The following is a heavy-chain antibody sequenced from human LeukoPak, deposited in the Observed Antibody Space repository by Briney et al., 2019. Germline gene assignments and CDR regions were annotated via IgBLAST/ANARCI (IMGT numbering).Heavy chain of an antibody. D-gene: IGHD4-17*01. CDR1: GFTFSSYS. J-gene: IGHJ4*02. V-gene: IGHV3-21*01. Sequence: GGSLRLSCAASGFTFSSYSMNWVRQAPGKGLEWVSSISDTSKSIYYADSVKGRFTISRDNAKNSLYLQMNSLRAEDTAVYYCARDQGYGDYGDWGQGTLVTVSS. CDR3: ARDQGYGDYGD. CDR2: ISDTSKSI.